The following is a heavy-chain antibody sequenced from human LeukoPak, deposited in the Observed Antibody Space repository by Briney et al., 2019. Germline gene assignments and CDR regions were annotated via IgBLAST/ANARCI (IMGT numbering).Heavy chain of an antibody. CDR2: ISSSSSYI. CDR1: GFTFSSYS. V-gene: IGHV3-21*01. Sequence: GGSLRLSCAASGFTFSSYSMNWVRQAPGKGLEWVSSISSSSSYIYYADSVKGRFTISRDNAKNSLYQQMNSLRAEDTAVYYCARGGYTLYWYFDLWGRGTLVTVSS. CDR3: ARGGYTLYWYFDL. D-gene: IGHD6-13*01. J-gene: IGHJ2*01.